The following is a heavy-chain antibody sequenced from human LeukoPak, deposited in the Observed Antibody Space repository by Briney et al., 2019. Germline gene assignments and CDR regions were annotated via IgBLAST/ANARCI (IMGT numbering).Heavy chain of an antibody. CDR1: GFTFDDYG. Sequence: GGSLRLSCAASGFTFDDYGMSWVRQAPGKGLEWVSVIYSGGSTYYVDSVKGRFTISRDNSKNTLYLQMNSLRAEDTAVYYCARARGEYYDILTGYTNWGQGTLVTVSS. CDR2: IYSGGST. V-gene: IGHV3-53*01. J-gene: IGHJ4*02. D-gene: IGHD3-9*01. CDR3: ARARGEYYDILTGYTN.